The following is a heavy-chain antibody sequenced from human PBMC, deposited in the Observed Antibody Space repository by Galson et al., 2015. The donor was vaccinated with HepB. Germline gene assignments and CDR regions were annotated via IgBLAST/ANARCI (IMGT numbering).Heavy chain of an antibody. CDR3: AKESTPYYDFWSGYLGGYYGMDV. CDR1: GFTFSSYG. D-gene: IGHD3-3*01. J-gene: IGHJ6*02. CDR2: ISYDGSNK. Sequence: SLRLSCAASGFTFSSYGMHWVRQAPGKGLEWVAVISYDGSNKYYADSVKGRFTISRDNSKNTLYLQTNSLRAEDTAVYYCAKESTPYYDFWSGYLGGYYGMDVWGQGTTVTVSS. V-gene: IGHV3-30*18.